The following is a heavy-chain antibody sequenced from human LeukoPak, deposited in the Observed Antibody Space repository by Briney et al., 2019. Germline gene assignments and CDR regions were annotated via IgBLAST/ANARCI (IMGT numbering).Heavy chain of an antibody. V-gene: IGHV1-46*01. J-gene: IGHJ4*02. CDR1: GYTFTTYY. CDR2: INPSDGGT. Sequence: GASVKVSCKASGYTFTTYYIHWVRQAPGQGLEWMGIINPSDGGTTYAQKFQGRVTMTRDTSISTAYMELSRLRSDDTAVYYCARPTYYYDSSGYSNFDYWGQGTLVTVSS. D-gene: IGHD3-22*01. CDR3: ARPTYYYDSSGYSNFDY.